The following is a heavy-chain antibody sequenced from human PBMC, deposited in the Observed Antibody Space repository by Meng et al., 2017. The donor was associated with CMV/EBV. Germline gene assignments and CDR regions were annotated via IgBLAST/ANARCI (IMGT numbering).Heavy chain of an antibody. CDR1: GFTFDDYA. V-gene: IGHV3-9*01. D-gene: IGHD3-16*01. CDR3: AKDPSWGGPVNYYYYGMDV. J-gene: IGHJ6*02. Sequence: SLKISCAASGFTFDDYAMHWVRQAPGKGLEWVSGINWNSGDIGYADSVKGRFTISRDNSKNTLYLQMNSLRAEDTAVYYCAKDPSWGGPVNYYYYGMDVWGQGTTVTVSS. CDR2: INWNSGDI.